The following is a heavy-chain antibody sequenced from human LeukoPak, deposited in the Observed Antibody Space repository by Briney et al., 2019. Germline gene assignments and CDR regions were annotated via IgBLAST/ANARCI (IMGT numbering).Heavy chain of an antibody. Sequence: GASVKVSCKASGYTFTDYHMYRMRQAPGQGLECMGWMNPNSGGTNYAQKFQGRIIMTRDTSISTAYMELSRLRSDDTAVYYCARELGRNAFDIWGQGTMVTVSS. J-gene: IGHJ3*02. V-gene: IGHV1-2*02. CDR1: GYTFTDYH. D-gene: IGHD7-27*01. CDR3: ARELGRNAFDI. CDR2: MNPNSGGT.